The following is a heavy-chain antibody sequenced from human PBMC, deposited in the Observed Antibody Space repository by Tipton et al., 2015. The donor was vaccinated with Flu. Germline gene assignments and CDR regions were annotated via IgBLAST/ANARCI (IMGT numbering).Heavy chain of an antibody. CDR1: GDSIRNDYF. CDR3: ARRDFSNYVSEPKSRFDP. D-gene: IGHD4-11*01. V-gene: IGHV4-38-2*01. CDR2: IHRSGST. J-gene: IGHJ5*02. Sequence: TLSLTCAVSGDSIRNDYFWGWIRQPPGKGLEWIATIHRSGSTKYNPSLKSRVTISVDTSKNQFYLEMRSVTAADMAVYYCARRDFSNYVSEPKSRFDPWGQGILVTVSS.